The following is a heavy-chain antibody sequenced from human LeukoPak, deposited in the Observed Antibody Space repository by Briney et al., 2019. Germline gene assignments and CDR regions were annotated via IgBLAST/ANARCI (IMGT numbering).Heavy chain of an antibody. J-gene: IGHJ4*02. D-gene: IGHD5/OR15-5a*01. CDR1: GYTFTNYG. V-gene: IGHV1-18*01. CDR2: ISAYSGYT. CDR3: ARDAVSTTTAGGIDY. Sequence: GASVKVSCKASGYTFTNYGISWVRQAPGQGLEWMGWISAYSGYTHYAQKIRGRVTVTTEASTSTAYMELRSLTSYDTAVYYCARDAVSTTTAGGIDYWGQGTLVTVSS.